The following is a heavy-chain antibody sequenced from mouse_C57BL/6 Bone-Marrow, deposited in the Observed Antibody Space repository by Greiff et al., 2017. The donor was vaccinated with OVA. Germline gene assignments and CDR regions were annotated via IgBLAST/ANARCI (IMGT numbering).Heavy chain of an antibody. CDR3: ARSLLLRYSYYYAMDY. CDR1: GYAFSSSW. V-gene: IGHV1-82*01. Sequence: QVQLQQSGPELVKPGASVKISCKASGYAFSSSWMNWVKQRPGKGLEWIGRIYPGDGDTNYNGKFKGKATLTADKSSSTAYMQLSSLTSEDSAVYFCARSLLLRYSYYYAMDYWGQGTSVTVSS. D-gene: IGHD1-1*01. CDR2: IYPGDGDT. J-gene: IGHJ4*01.